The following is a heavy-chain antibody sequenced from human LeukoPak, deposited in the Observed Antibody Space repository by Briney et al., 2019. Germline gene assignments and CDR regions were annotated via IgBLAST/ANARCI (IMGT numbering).Heavy chain of an antibody. D-gene: IGHD4/OR15-4a*01. V-gene: IGHV3-23*01. CDR2: ISSSGGSK. CDR1: GFTFSSYA. CDR3: AKDTGPANGRFDGFEI. Sequence: GSLSLSCAASGFTFSSYAMTWVRQAAGKGLEWVGSISSSGGSKYYADTVKSRFSISRDSSRRTLYLQMISLRAEAAAVYYCAKDTGPANGRFDGFEIWAQGTMVTVSS. J-gene: IGHJ3*02.